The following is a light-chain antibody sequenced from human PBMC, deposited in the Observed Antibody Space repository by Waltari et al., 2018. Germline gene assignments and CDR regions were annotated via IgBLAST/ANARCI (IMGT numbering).Light chain of an antibody. V-gene: IGKV3-15*01. CDR2: GAS. Sequence: EVLMTQSPATLSVSPGEKATRSCRASQSIRRNLAWYQQKPGQAPRLLIYGASTRAPGIPARFRGSGSGTDFTLSITSLQSDDVAVYYCQQYNHWRTFGQGTKLEMK. J-gene: IGKJ2*01. CDR3: QQYNHWRT. CDR1: QSIRRN.